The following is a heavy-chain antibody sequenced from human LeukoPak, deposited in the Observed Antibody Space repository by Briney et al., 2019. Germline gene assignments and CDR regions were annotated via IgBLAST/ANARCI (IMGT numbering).Heavy chain of an antibody. Sequence: GSLRLSCAASGFTFSDYYMSWIRQAPGKGLEWIGYIYYSGSTNYNPSLKSRVTISVDTSRNQFSLKLSSLTAADTAVYYCARYYYESSGYYVLDYWGQGTLVTVSS. CDR2: IYYSGST. CDR3: ARYYYESSGYYVLDY. V-gene: IGHV4-59*01. J-gene: IGHJ4*02. D-gene: IGHD3-22*01. CDR1: GFTFSDYY.